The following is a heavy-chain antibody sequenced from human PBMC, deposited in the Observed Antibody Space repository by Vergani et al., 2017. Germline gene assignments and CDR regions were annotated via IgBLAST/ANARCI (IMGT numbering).Heavy chain of an antibody. D-gene: IGHD3-22*01. CDR1: GFTFSNYG. CDR2: IRYDGSNT. CDR3: AKDNVPGYYDSSGYCDY. V-gene: IGHV3-30*02. Sequence: VQLVESGGGVVQPGGSLRLSCGASGFTFSNYGMHWVRQAPGKGLEWVTFIRYDGSNTYYADSVKGRFTISRDNSKNTMFLQMNNLRAEDTAVYYCAKDNVPGYYDSSGYCDYWGQGTLVTVSS. J-gene: IGHJ4*02.